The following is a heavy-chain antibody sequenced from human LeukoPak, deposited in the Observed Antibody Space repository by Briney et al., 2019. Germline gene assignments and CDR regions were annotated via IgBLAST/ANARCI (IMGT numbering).Heavy chain of an antibody. CDR3: ARVSLAAAEGWFDP. Sequence: NPSETLSLTCTVSGGSISSGGYYWSWIRQPPGKGLEWIGYIYHSGSTYYNPSLKSRVTISVDRSKNQFSLKLSSVTAADTAVYYCARVSLAAAEGWFDPWGQGTLVTVSS. V-gene: IGHV4-30-2*01. CDR1: GGSISSGGYY. CDR2: IYHSGST. D-gene: IGHD6-13*01. J-gene: IGHJ5*02.